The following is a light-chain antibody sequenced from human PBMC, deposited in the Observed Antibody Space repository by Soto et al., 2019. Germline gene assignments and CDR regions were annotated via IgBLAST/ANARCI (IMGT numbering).Light chain of an antibody. Sequence: EIVLTQSPGTLSLSPGERATLSCRASQSVGSSYLAWYQQKPGQAPRLLICAASSRATGIPDRFSGSGSGTDFTLTISRLEPEDFAVYYCQQYGGSPPTFGQGTKVEIK. CDR3: QQYGGSPPT. V-gene: IGKV3-20*01. CDR2: AAS. J-gene: IGKJ1*01. CDR1: QSVGSSY.